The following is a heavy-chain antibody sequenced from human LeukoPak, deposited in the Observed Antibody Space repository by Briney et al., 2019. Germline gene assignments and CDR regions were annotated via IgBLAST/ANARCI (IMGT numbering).Heavy chain of an antibody. J-gene: IGHJ4*02. D-gene: IGHD1-26*01. CDR3: ARGGSFFNY. V-gene: IGHV3-20*04. CDR1: GFTFDDYG. Sequence: GGSLRLSCAASGFTFDDYGMSWVRQAPGKGLEWVSGITRNGGATGYAGSVKGRFTISRDNAKNSLSLQMNNLRAEDTALYYCARGGSFFNYWGQGILVTVSS. CDR2: ITRNGGAT.